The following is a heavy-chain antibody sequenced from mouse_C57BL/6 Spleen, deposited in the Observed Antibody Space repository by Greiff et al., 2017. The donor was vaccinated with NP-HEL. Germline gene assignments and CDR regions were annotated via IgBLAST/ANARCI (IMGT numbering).Heavy chain of an antibody. CDR2: IYPGDGDT. CDR3: ARKSMGGNYFDY. J-gene: IGHJ2*01. V-gene: IGHV1-82*01. Sequence: VQLQESGPELVKPGASVKISCKASGYAFSSSWMNWVKQRPGKGLEWIGRIYPGDGDTNYNGKFKGKATLTADKSSSTAYMQLSSLTSEDSAVYFCARKSMGGNYFDYWGQGTTLTVSS. D-gene: IGHD1-1*02. CDR1: GYAFSSSW.